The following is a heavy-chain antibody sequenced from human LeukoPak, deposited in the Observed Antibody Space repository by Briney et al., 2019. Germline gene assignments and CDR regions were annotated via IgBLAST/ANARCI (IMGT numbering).Heavy chain of an antibody. CDR2: IDPSDSYT. CDR3: ARRGRSSHNFDY. J-gene: IGHJ4*02. D-gene: IGHD6-13*01. CDR1: GYSFTSYW. Sequence: GESLKISCKGSGYSFTSYWISWVRQMPGKGLEWMGRIDPSDSYTNYSPSSQGHVTISADKSISTAYLQWSSLKASDTAMYYCARRGRSSHNFDYWGQGTLVTVSS. V-gene: IGHV5-10-1*01.